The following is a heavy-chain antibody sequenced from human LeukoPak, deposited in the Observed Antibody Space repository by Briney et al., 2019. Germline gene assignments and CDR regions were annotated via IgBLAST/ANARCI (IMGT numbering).Heavy chain of an antibody. V-gene: IGHV3-23*01. CDR3: AKLSGWTGWFFDY. D-gene: IGHD6-19*01. Sequence: GGSLRLSCAASGFTSSSYAISWVRQAPGKGLEWVSAISKSGDSTYYADSVKGRFTISRDNSKNTIYLQMNSLRVEDTAVYYCAKLSGWTGWFFDYWGQGTVVTVSS. CDR1: GFTSSSYA. J-gene: IGHJ4*02. CDR2: ISKSGDST.